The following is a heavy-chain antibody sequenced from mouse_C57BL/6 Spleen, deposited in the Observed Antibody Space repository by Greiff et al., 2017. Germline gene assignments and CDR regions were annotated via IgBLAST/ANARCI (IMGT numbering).Heavy chain of an antibody. CDR1: GYTFTSYW. J-gene: IGHJ2*01. CDR3: ARGRLRLNYDY. V-gene: IGHV1-52*01. Sequence: QVQLQQPGAELVRPGSSVKLSCKASGYTFTSYWMHWVKQRPIQGLEWIGNIDPSDSETHYTQKFKDKATLTVDKSSSTAYMQLSSLTSEDSAVYYCARGRLRLNYDYWGQGTTLTVSS. D-gene: IGHD1-2*01. CDR2: IDPSDSET.